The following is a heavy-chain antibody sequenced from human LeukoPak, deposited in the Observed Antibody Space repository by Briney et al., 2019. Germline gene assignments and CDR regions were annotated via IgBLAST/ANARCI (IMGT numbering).Heavy chain of an antibody. CDR2: IYSKTDGETT. D-gene: IGHD6-19*01. CDR3: TTDHRLGSGWYGSFQH. V-gene: IGHV3-15*01. CDR1: GFTCTNAW. Sequence: KPGGSLRLSCAASGFTCTNAWMGWVRQAPGKGLEWVGRIYSKTDGETTDYAAPVKGRFSISRDDSKNTLYVQMNSLIIEDTAVYYCTTDHRLGSGWYGSFQHWGQGTLVTVSS. J-gene: IGHJ1*01.